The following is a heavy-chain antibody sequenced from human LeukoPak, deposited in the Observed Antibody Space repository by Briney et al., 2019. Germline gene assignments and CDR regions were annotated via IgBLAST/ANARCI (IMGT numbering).Heavy chain of an antibody. CDR1: GFTFSSYA. D-gene: IGHD3-22*01. J-gene: IGHJ4*02. CDR3: AKDISYDSSGYYYTPYFDY. CDR2: ISGSGGST. Sequence: PGGSLRLSCAASGFTFSSYAMSWVRQAPGKGLEWVSAISGSGGSTYYADSVKGRFTISRDNSKNTLYLQMNSLRAEDTAVYYCAKDISYDSSGYYYTPYFDYWGQGTLVTVSS. V-gene: IGHV3-23*01.